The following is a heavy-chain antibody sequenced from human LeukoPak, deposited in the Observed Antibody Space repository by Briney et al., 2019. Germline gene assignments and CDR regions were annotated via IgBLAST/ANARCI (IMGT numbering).Heavy chain of an antibody. D-gene: IGHD1-26*01. CDR1: GYTFTSYA. CDR2: INAGNGNT. J-gene: IGHJ4*02. V-gene: IGHV1-3*01. Sequence: ASVKVSCKASGYTFTSYAMHWVRQAPGQRLEWMGWINAGNGNTKYSQKFQGRVTVTRDTSASTAYMELRSLRSDDTAVYYCARGSGSYYETVDYWGQGTLVTVSS. CDR3: ARGSGSYYETVDY.